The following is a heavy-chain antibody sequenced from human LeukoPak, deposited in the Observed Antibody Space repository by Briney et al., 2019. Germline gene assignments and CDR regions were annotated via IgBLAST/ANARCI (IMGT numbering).Heavy chain of an antibody. J-gene: IGHJ4*02. CDR1: GFTFGDYA. V-gene: IGHV3-49*04. CDR3: TRDGSYTSSWWDY. CDR2: IRSKAYGETT. D-gene: IGHD6-13*01. Sequence: GGSLRLSCTASGFTFGDYAMNWVRQAPGKGLEWVGFIRSKAYGETTDYAASVKGRFTISRDDSKSIAYLQMNSLKTEDTAVYYCTRDGSYTSSWWDYWGQGTLVTVSS.